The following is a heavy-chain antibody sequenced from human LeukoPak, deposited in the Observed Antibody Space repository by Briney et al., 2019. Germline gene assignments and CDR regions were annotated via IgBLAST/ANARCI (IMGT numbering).Heavy chain of an antibody. CDR2: IYYSGDT. CDR1: DDSISGYY. V-gene: IGHV4-59*01. J-gene: IGHJ4*02. D-gene: IGHD3-10*01. CDR3: VRKVWFGEKFDY. Sequence: SETLSLTCTVSDDSISGYYWTWIRQAPGKGLEWVGYIYYSGDTNYNPSLKSRVTISVDTYKNQFSLELNSVTAADTAVYYCVRKVWFGEKFDYWGQGTLVTVSS.